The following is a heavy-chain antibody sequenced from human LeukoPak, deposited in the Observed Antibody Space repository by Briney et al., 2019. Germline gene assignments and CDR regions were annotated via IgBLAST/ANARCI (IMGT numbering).Heavy chain of an antibody. Sequence: ASVEVSCKASGYTLTSYGFSWVRQAPGQGLEWMGWISGYNGNTNYAQNLQGRVTMTIDTSTSTAYMELRSLRSDDTAVYYCARDPAFRGAQMEYWGQGTLVTVSS. CDR2: ISGYNGNT. V-gene: IGHV1-18*01. J-gene: IGHJ4*02. CDR3: ARDPAFRGAQMEY. CDR1: GYTLTSYG. D-gene: IGHD3-10*01.